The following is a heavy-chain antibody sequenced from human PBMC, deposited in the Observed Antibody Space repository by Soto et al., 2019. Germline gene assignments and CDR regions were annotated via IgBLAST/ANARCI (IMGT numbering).Heavy chain of an antibody. CDR3: ARSLSP. J-gene: IGHJ5*02. D-gene: IGHD3-16*01. Sequence: SETLSLTCTVSGVSISTGGYYWNWIRQHPGKGLEWIGYFYYSGSTYYNPSLKSRVTISVNTSKNQFSLKLSSVTAADTAVYYWARSLSPWGQGTLVTVSS. CDR1: GVSISTGGYY. CDR2: FYYSGST. V-gene: IGHV4-31*03.